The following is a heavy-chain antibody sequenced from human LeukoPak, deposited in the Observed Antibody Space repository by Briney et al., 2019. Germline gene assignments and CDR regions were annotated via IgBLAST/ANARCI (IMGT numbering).Heavy chain of an antibody. D-gene: IGHD6-19*01. CDR3: ARAHSSGWYAYYLDY. J-gene: IGHJ4*02. Sequence: SVKLSCKASGGTFSSYAISWVRQAPGQGLEWMGGIIPIFGTANYAQKFQGRVTITADKSTSTAYMELSSLRSEDTAVYYCARAHSSGWYAYYLDYWGQGTLVTVSS. CDR2: IIPIFGTA. CDR1: GGTFSSYA. V-gene: IGHV1-69*06.